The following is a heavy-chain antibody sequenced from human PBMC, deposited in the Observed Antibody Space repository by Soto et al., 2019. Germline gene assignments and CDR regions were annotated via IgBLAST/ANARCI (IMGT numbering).Heavy chain of an antibody. Sequence: PSETLSLTCAVYGGSFSGYYWSWIRQPPGKGLGWIGEINHSGSTNYNPSLKSRVTISVDTSKNQFSLKLSSVTAADTAVYYCARDTGYSSSWYYYYYGMDVWGQGTTVTVSS. CDR3: ARDTGYSSSWYYYYYGMDV. V-gene: IGHV4-34*01. J-gene: IGHJ6*02. CDR1: GGSFSGYY. D-gene: IGHD6-13*01. CDR2: INHSGST.